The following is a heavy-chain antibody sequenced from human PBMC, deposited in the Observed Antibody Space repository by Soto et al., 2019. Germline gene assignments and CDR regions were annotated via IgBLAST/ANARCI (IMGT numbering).Heavy chain of an antibody. CDR2: VNHSGEA. J-gene: IGHJ4*02. D-gene: IGHD6-19*01. Sequence: SETLSLTCGVYGGSFRNYYWIWVRQPPGKGLEWIGEVNHSGEANYNPSLKSRVTISVDTSKPQFSLRLSSVTAADTAVYYCARDVYSSPRIWGQGTLVTVSS. CDR1: GGSFRNYY. V-gene: IGHV4-34*01. CDR3: ARDVYSSPRI.